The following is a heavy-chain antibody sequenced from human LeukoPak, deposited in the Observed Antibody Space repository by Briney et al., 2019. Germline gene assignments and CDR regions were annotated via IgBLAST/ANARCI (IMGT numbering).Heavy chain of an antibody. Sequence: GGSLRLSCGASGFSSSTYSMNWVRQAPGGGLEWVAYIRLSGDVTYYADSVKGRFTISRDNAQSTLFLQMNSLRAGDTALCYSASEPQRTSSSWYLGSGGQGTRATVPS. J-gene: IGHJ1*01. V-gene: IGHV3-48*04. CDR2: IRLSGDVT. CDR1: GFSSSTYS. CDR3: ASEPQRTSSSWYLGS. D-gene: IGHD6-13*01.